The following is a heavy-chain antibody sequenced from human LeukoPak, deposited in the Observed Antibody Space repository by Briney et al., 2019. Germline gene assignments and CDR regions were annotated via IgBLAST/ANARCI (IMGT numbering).Heavy chain of an antibody. V-gene: IGHV1-58*01. D-gene: IGHD2-2*01. CDR3: AKALSAVVDPFDY. CDR2: IVVGSGNT. Sequence: SVKVSCKASGFTFTSSAVQWVRQARGQRLEWIGWIVVGSGNTNYAQKFQERVTITRDMSTSTAYMELSSLRSEDTALYYCAKALSAVVDPFDYWGQGTLVTVSS. CDR1: GFTFTSSA. J-gene: IGHJ4*02.